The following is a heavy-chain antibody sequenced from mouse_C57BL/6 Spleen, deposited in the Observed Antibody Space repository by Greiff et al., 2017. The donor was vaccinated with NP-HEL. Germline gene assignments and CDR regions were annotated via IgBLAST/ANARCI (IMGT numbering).Heavy chain of an antibody. Sequence: VQLKQSGAELVRPGASVKLSCTASGFNIKDDYMHWVKQRPEQGLEWIGWIDPENGDTEYASKFQGKATITADTSSNTAYLQLSSLTSEDTAVYYCTTYSTLAYWGQGTLVTVSA. CDR2: IDPENGDT. CDR3: TTYSTLAY. CDR1: GFNIKDDY. D-gene: IGHD2-5*01. V-gene: IGHV14-4*01. J-gene: IGHJ3*01.